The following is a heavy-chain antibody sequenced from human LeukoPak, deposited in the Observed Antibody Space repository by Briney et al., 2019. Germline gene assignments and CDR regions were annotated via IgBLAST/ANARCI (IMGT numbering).Heavy chain of an antibody. V-gene: IGHV1-2*06. J-gene: IGHJ5*02. CDR2: INPNSGGT. Sequence: ASVKVSCKASGYTFTDYYIHWLRHAPGQGLESVGRINPNSGGTNYAQRFQGRVTVTRDTSISTAYMELSTLRSDDAAVDYCARDKRSTAGNWFDPWGQGTLVTVSS. CDR3: ARDKRSTAGNWFDP. CDR1: GYTFTDYY. D-gene: IGHD1-14*01.